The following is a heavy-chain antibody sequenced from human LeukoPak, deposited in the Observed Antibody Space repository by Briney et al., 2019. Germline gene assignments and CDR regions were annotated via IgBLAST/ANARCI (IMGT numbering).Heavy chain of an antibody. J-gene: IGHJ3*01. V-gene: IGHV4-61*02. CDR1: GASVSTTAYF. Sequence: SGTLSLTCSVSGASVSTTAYFWNWIRQPAGEGLEWIGRIYASGYVQYNPSLKSRVTMSLDTSKNQLSLNMNSVTAADSAVYFCASYREAYDLYPHGLDVWGRGTVVTVS. D-gene: IGHD5-24*01. CDR2: IYASGYV. CDR3: ASYREAYDLYPHGLDV.